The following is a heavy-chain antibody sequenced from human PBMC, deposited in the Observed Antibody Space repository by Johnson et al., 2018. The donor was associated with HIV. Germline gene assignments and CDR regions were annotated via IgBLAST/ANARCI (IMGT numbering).Heavy chain of an antibody. D-gene: IGHD3-10*01. J-gene: IGHJ3*02. CDR1: GFTVSASS. CDR3: AKVALSGGSGRGDAFDI. V-gene: IGHV3-53*01. Sequence: VQLVESGGGLIQPGGSLRLSCAASGFTVSASSMIWVRQAPGEGLQWVSLIYTGDSTYYADSVKGRLTIPRANSKNTLYLQMNSLRAEYTAVYYCAKVALSGGSGRGDAFDIWGQGTMVTVSP. CDR2: IYTGDST.